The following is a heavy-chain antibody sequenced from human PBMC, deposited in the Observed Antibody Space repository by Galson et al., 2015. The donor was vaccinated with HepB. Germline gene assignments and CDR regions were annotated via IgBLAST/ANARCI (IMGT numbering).Heavy chain of an antibody. V-gene: IGHV3-30*18. CDR2: ISYDGSNK. Sequence: SLRLSCAASGFTFSSYGMHWVRQAPGKGLEWVAVISYDGSNKYYADSVKGRFTISRDNSKNTLYLQMNSLRAEDTAVYYCAKDSQLERRGYMDVWGKGTTVTVSS. J-gene: IGHJ6*03. D-gene: IGHD1-1*01. CDR1: GFTFSSYG. CDR3: AKDSQLERRGYMDV.